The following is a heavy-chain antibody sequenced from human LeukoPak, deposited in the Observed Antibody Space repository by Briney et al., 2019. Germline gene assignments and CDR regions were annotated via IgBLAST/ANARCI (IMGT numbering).Heavy chain of an antibody. CDR2: ISGSSTYI. Sequence: GSLKLSRSGFGFTFRRFNLDWVRQGSGKGLGWVSSISGSSTYIYYADSVKGRFTISRDNAKKSLYLQMNSLRAEDTAVYYCARDQGGSDPYYFDYWGQGTLVTVSS. CDR1: GFTFRRFN. J-gene: IGHJ4*02. V-gene: IGHV3-21*01. D-gene: IGHD1-26*01. CDR3: ARDQGGSDPYYFDY.